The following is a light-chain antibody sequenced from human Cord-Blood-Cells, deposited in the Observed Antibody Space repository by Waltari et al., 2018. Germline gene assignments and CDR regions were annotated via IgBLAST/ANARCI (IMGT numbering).Light chain of an antibody. Sequence: DIHMTQSPSFLSASVGGRVTITCRASQSLRSYLNLYQQKPKKAPKLLIYAASSLQSGVPSRFSGSGAGTDFTLTISSLQPEDFATYYFQQSYSTPPFTFGQGTKLEIK. V-gene: IGKV1-39*01. J-gene: IGKJ2*01. CDR3: QQSYSTPPFT. CDR1: QSLRSY. CDR2: AAS.